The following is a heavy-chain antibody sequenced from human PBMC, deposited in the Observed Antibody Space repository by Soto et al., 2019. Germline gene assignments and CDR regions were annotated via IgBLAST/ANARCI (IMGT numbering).Heavy chain of an antibody. D-gene: IGHD3-16*01. CDR3: AQPKVGGLDP. V-gene: IGHV2-5*02. J-gene: IGHJ5*02. CDR2: IYWDDDK. CDR1: GASISTSGVG. Sequence: TLSLTCIVSGASISTSGVGVGWIRQPPGKALAWLALIYWDDDKRYSPSLKSRLTITKDTSKNQVDLTMTNMDPVDTAPYYSAQPKVGGLDPRGQGTQV.